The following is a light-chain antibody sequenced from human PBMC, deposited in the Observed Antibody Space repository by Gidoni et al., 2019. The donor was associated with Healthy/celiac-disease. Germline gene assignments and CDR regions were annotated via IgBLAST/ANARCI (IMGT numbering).Light chain of an antibody. V-gene: IGLV2-14*01. CDR2: DGS. CDR3: SSYTSSSTYV. J-gene: IGLJ1*01. CDR1: SSDVGGYNY. Sequence: QSALTQPASVSGSPGTSITISCTGTSSDVGGYNYFSWYQQHPGKTPKLMSYDGSKRPSGVSNRFSGSKSGNTASLTISGLQAEDEADYYCSSYTSSSTYVFGSGTKVTVL.